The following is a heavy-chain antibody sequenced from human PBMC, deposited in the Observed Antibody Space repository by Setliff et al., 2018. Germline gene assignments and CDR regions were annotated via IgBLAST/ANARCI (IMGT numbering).Heavy chain of an antibody. CDR2: INPNSGGT. CDR3: ARGGGSSSWYDAFDI. CDR1: GYTFTGYY. J-gene: IGHJ3*02. Sequence: ASVKVSCKASGYTFTGYYMHWVRQAPGQGLEWMGWINPNSGGTNYAQKFQGRVTMTSDTSIRTAYMELSRLRSDDTAVYYCARGGGSSSWYDAFDIWGQGTMLTV. V-gene: IGHV1-2*02. D-gene: IGHD6-13*01.